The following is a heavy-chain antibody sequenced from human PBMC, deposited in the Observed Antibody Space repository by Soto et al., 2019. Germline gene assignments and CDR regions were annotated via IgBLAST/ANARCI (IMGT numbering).Heavy chain of an antibody. Sequence: GGSLRLSCAASGFTLSNYAMSWVRQAPGKGLEWVSTFSGTGGYTYYTDSVKGRFTISRDESKNTLFLHMNSLRAADTAVYYCARGQRALITYGPFDPWGQGTLVTVLL. V-gene: IGHV3-23*01. D-gene: IGHD4-17*01. CDR1: GFTLSNYA. J-gene: IGHJ5*02. CDR3: ARGQRALITYGPFDP. CDR2: FSGTGGYT.